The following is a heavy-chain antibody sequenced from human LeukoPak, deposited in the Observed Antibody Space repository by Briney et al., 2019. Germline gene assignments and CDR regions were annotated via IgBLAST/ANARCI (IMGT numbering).Heavy chain of an antibody. Sequence: GGSLRLSCTGSGFSFSDYAISWVRQAPGKGLEWVSLIRYKAVGETTEFAASVKGRFSVSRDDSKNIAFLQLDSLKTEDTAVYFCTTLMRHCSGGSCYSGVSGRYYFDSWGQGTLVTVSS. D-gene: IGHD2-15*01. CDR2: IRYKAVGETT. CDR1: GFSFSDYA. CDR3: TTLMRHCSGGSCYSGVSGRYYFDS. J-gene: IGHJ4*02. V-gene: IGHV3-49*04.